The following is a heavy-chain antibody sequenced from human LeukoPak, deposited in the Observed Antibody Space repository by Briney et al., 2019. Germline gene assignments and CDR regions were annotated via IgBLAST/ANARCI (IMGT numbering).Heavy chain of an antibody. CDR3: ARFIAAAAYGMDV. D-gene: IGHD6-13*01. CDR1: GFTLSSYS. CDR2: ISSSSSYI. V-gene: IGHV3-21*01. J-gene: IGHJ6*02. Sequence: GGSLRLSCAASGFTLSSYSMNWVRQAPGKGLEWVSSISSSSSYIYYADSVKGRFTISRDNAKNSLYLQMNSLRAEDTAVYYCARFIAAAAYGMDVWGQGTTVTVSS.